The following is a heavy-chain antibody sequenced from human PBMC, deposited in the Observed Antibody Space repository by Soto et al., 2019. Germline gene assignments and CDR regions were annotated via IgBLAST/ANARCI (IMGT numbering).Heavy chain of an antibody. J-gene: IGHJ4*02. D-gene: IGHD3-22*01. Sequence: ASVKVSCKASGYTFTSYGINWVRQAPGQGLEWMGWISAYNGNTNYAQKLQGGVTMTTDTSTSTAYMELRSLRSDDTAVYYCARDQPQYYYDSSGYFDYWGQGTLVTVSS. V-gene: IGHV1-18*01. CDR3: ARDQPQYYYDSSGYFDY. CDR1: GYTFTSYG. CDR2: ISAYNGNT.